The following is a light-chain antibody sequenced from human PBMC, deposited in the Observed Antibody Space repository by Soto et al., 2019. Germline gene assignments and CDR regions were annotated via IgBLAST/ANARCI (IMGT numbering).Light chain of an antibody. CDR2: DVS. CDR3: SSYTSSSTQV. Sequence: QSVLTQPASVSGSPGQSITISCTGTSSDVGGYNYVSWYQQRPGKAPKLMIYDVSNRPSGVSNRFSGSKSGNTASLTISGLQAEDEADYYCSSYTSSSTQVFGGGTKVTGL. CDR1: SSDVGGYNY. J-gene: IGLJ2*01. V-gene: IGLV2-14*01.